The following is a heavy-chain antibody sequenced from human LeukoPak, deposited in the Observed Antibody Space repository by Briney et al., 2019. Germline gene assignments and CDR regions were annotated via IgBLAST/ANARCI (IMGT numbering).Heavy chain of an antibody. CDR1: GFTFSSYS. V-gene: IGHV3-21*01. CDR3: ARALAVRLRILWFGESYYIDV. D-gene: IGHD3-10*01. CDR2: ISSSSSYI. J-gene: IGHJ6*03. Sequence: GGSLRLSCAASGFTFSSYSMNWVRQAPGKGLEWVSSISSSSSYIYYADSVKGRFTISRDNAKNSLYLQMNSLRAEDTAVYYCARALAVRLRILWFGESYYIDVWGKGTTVTISS.